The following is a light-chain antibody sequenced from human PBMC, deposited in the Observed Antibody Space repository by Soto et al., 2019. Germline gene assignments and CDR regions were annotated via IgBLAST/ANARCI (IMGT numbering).Light chain of an antibody. V-gene: IGKV3-20*01. CDR3: QQYGSPRT. CDR2: GAS. Sequence: EIVLTQSPGTLSLSPGERATLSCRASQSVSSSYLAWYQQKPDQAPRLLIYGASSRATSIQDRFSGRGAGTVFTLSSSRLDPEDFAVYYCQQYGSPRTFGQGTKVEIK. J-gene: IGKJ1*01. CDR1: QSVSSSY.